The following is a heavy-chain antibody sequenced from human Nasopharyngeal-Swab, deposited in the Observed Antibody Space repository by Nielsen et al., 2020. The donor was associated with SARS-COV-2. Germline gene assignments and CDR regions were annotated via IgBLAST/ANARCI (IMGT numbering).Heavy chain of an antibody. V-gene: IGHV4-34*01. CDR3: ARAIFGVVIIFNYYYMDV. D-gene: IGHD3-3*01. J-gene: IGHJ6*03. CDR2: INHSGST. Sequence: RLAPGKGLEWIGEINHSGSTNYNPSLKSRVTISVDTSKNQFSLKLSSVTAADTAVYYCARAIFGVVIIFNYYYMDVWGKGTTVTVSS.